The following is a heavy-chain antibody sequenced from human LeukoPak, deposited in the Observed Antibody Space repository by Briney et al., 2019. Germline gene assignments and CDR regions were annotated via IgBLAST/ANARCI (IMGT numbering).Heavy chain of an antibody. D-gene: IGHD3-10*01. CDR2: ISYDGSNK. CDR1: GFTFSSYA. CDR3: ARDLENYGSGSFDY. Sequence: GRSLRLSCAASGFTFSSYAMHWVRQAPGKGLEWVAVISYDGSNKYYADSVKGRFTISRDNAKNSLYLQMNSLRAEDTAVYYCARDLENYGSGSFDYWGQGTLVTVSS. V-gene: IGHV3-30-3*01. J-gene: IGHJ4*02.